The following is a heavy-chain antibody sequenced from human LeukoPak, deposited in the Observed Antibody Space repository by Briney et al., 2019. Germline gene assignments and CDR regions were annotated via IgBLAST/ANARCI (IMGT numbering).Heavy chain of an antibody. CDR2: ISYDGSNK. V-gene: IGHV3-30*04. CDR3: ARDHPRIAAAGVLDY. Sequence: GGSLRLSCAASGFTFSSYAMHWVRQAPGKGLEWVAVISYDGSNKYYADSVKGRFTISRDNSKNTLYLQMNSLRAEDTAVYYCARDHPRIAAAGVLDYWGQGTPVTVSS. J-gene: IGHJ4*02. D-gene: IGHD6-13*01. CDR1: GFTFSSYA.